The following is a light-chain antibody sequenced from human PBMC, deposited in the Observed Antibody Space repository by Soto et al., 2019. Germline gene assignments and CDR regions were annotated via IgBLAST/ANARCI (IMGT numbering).Light chain of an antibody. J-gene: IGKJ4*01. Sequence: EIVMTQSPATVSVSPGERATLSCRASQSVSNDLAWYQQKPGLAPRLLIYAASTRATGIPARFSGSGSGTEFTLTISSLQSEDFAVYYCQQYHNWPPLTFGGGTKVDIK. CDR1: QSVSND. V-gene: IGKV3-15*01. CDR2: AAS. CDR3: QQYHNWPPLT.